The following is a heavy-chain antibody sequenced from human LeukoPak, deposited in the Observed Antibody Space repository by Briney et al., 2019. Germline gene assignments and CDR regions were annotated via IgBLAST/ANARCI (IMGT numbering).Heavy chain of an antibody. CDR2: INHSGST. D-gene: IGHD3-22*01. J-gene: IGHJ4*02. Sequence: SETLSLTCTVSGGSISGYYWSWIRQPPGKGLEWIGEINHSGSTNYNPSLKSRVTISVDTSKNQFSLKLSSVTAADTAVYYCARRGLAPNYYDSSGYYKVFDYWGQGTLVTVSS. CDR3: ARRGLAPNYYDSSGYYKVFDY. V-gene: IGHV4-34*01. CDR1: GGSISGYY.